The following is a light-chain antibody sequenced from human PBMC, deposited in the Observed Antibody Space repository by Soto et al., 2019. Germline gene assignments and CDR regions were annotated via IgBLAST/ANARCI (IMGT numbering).Light chain of an antibody. V-gene: IGKV1-9*01. CDR2: SAS. J-gene: IGKJ5*01. Sequence: IQLTQSPSSLSASVGDRVTITCRASQGIGRYLAWYQQKPGKAPKLLIYSASTLQSGVPSGFTGSGSGTDFTLSMSSLHPENFATYYCQQLNSYPITFAQETRLEIK. CDR1: QGIGRY. CDR3: QQLNSYPIT.